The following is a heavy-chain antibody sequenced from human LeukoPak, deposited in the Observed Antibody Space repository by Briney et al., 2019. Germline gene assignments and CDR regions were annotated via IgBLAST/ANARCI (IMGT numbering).Heavy chain of an antibody. Sequence: GGSLRLSCAASGFIFSSYWMNWVRQAPGKGLEWVANINQDGSEKNYVDSVKGRFTISRDNAKNSLYLQMNSLRAEDTAVYYCARYLSGYDRGFDYWGQGTLVTVSS. D-gene: IGHD5-12*01. V-gene: IGHV3-7*04. CDR3: ARYLSGYDRGFDY. CDR1: GFIFSSYW. CDR2: INQDGSEK. J-gene: IGHJ4*02.